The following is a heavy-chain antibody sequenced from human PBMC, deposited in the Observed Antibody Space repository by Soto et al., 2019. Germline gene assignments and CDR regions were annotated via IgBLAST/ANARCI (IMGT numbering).Heavy chain of an antibody. CDR3: ARWATLSPYYDFWSGYYTAYFDY. V-gene: IGHV3-53*01. CDR1: GFTFSSYA. J-gene: IGHJ4*02. CDR2: IYSGGST. D-gene: IGHD3-3*01. Sequence: PGGSLRLSCASSGFTFSSYAMSWVRQAPGKGLEWVSVIYSGGSTYYADSVKGRFTISRDNSKNTLYLQMNSLRAEDTAVYYCARWATLSPYYDFWSGYYTAYFDYWGQGTLVTVSS.